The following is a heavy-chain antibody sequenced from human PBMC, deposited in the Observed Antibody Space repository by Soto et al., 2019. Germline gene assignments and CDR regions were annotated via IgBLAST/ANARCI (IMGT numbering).Heavy chain of an antibody. CDR2: ISYDGTNK. V-gene: IGHV3-30*18. J-gene: IGHJ4*02. Sequence: QVQLVGSGGGVVQPGRSLRLSCAASGFTFSSYGMHWVRQAPGKGLEWVAVISYDGTNKYYADSVQGRFTVSRDNSKNTLYLQMNSLRADDTAVYYCAKTWNDRKYYFDYWGQGTLVTVSS. CDR1: GFTFSSYG. CDR3: AKTWNDRKYYFDY. D-gene: IGHD1-1*01.